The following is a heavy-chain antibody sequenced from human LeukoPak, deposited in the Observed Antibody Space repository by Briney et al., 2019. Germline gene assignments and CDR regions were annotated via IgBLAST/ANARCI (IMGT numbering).Heavy chain of an antibody. CDR3: ARSLHLHEFGEAWGTTGAVDQ. CDR1: GYTFTSYD. J-gene: IGHJ4*02. D-gene: IGHD3-10*01. Sequence: ASVKVSCKASGYTFTSYDMNWVRQAAGQGLEWMGWMNPNTGDTGYPQKFQGRVTFTRDTSITTAYMELSSLTSEDTAIYYCARSLHLHEFGEAWGTTGAVDQWGQGTLVTVSS. V-gene: IGHV1-8*01. CDR2: MNPNTGDT.